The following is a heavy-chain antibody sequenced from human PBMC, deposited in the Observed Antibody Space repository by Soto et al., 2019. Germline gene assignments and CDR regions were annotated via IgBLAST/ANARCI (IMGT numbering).Heavy chain of an antibody. V-gene: IGHV1-69*01. D-gene: IGHD3-10*02. CDR1: GGTFSSYA. Sequence: QVQLVQSGAEVKKPGSSVKVSCKASGGTFSSYAISWVRQAPGQGLEWMGGIIPIFGTANYAQKFQGRVTITADESTSTAYMELSSLRSEDTAVYYCARGRRSVPGVTEGVFDAFDIWGQGTMVTVSS. CDR2: IIPIFGTA. J-gene: IGHJ3*02. CDR3: ARGRRSVPGVTEGVFDAFDI.